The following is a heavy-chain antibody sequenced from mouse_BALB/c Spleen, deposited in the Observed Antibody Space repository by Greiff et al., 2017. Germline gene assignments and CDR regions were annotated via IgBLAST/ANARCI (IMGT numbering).Heavy chain of an antibody. CDR1: GFNIKDTY. J-gene: IGHJ2*01. Sequence: EVQLQQSGAELVRPGALVKLSCKASGFNIKDTYMHWVKQRPEQGLEWIGRIDPANGNTKYDPKFQGKATITADTSSNTAYLQLSSLTSEDTAVYYCASVFITTVPYFDYWGQGTTLTVSS. CDR2: IDPANGNT. V-gene: IGHV14-3*02. CDR3: ASVFITTVPYFDY. D-gene: IGHD1-1*01.